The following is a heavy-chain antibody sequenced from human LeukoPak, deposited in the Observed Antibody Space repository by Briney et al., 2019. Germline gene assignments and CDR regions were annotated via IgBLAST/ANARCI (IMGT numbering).Heavy chain of an antibody. CDR2: INSDGSST. J-gene: IGHJ4*02. CDR3: ARDYGGAYFDY. CDR1: GFTFSSYW. V-gene: IGHV3-74*01. D-gene: IGHD4-23*01. Sequence: GGSLRLSCAASGFTFSSYWMHWVRQAPGKGLVWVSRINSDGSSTSYAASVKGRFTISRDNPKNTLYLQMNSLGAEDTAVYYCARDYGGAYFDYWGQGTLVTVSS.